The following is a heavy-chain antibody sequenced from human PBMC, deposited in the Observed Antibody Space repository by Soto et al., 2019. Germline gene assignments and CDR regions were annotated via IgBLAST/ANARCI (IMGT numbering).Heavy chain of an antibody. J-gene: IGHJ4*02. CDR3: AKDTRGYSGYDLPYYFDY. V-gene: IGHV3-9*01. D-gene: IGHD5-12*01. CDR2: ISWNSGSI. Sequence: LSLTCAASGFTFDDYAMHWVRQAPGKGLEWVSGISWNSGSIGYADSVKGRFTISRDNAKNSLYLQMNSLRAEDTALYYCAKDTRGYSGYDLPYYFDYWGQGTLVTVSS. CDR1: GFTFDDYA.